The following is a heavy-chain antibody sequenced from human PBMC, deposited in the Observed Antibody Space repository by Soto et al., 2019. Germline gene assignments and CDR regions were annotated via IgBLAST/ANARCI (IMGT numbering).Heavy chain of an antibody. Sequence: PGGSLRLSCAASGLTFSDYAMTWVRQAPGKGLEWVSVVSGRGNDTYYADSVKGRFTISRDNFKNTLYLQMKDLRAEDTATYFFATTNWRGIYNALDFWGQGTPVT. CDR3: ATTNWRGIYNALDF. D-gene: IGHD1-1*01. CDR1: GLTFSDYA. CDR2: VSGRGNDT. J-gene: IGHJ4*02. V-gene: IGHV3-23*01.